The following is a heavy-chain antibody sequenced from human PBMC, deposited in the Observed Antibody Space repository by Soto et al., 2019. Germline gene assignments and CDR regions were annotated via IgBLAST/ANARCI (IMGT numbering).Heavy chain of an antibody. CDR2: ISYDGGDK. Sequence: GGSLRLSCAASGFTFNNFAMHWVRQAPGKGLEWVAVISYDGGDKYYADSVKGRFTISRDNSKNTLYLKMNGLRAEDTAVYYCARDLSTGAADYYFDYWGQGALVTVSS. CDR3: ARDLSTGAADYYFDY. CDR1: GFTFNNFA. J-gene: IGHJ4*02. V-gene: IGHV3-30*03. D-gene: IGHD6-13*01.